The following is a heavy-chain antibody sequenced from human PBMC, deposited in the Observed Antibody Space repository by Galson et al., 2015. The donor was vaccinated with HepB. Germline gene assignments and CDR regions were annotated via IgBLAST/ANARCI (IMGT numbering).Heavy chain of an antibody. Sequence: SVKVSCKASGGTFSSYAISWVRQAPGQGLEWMGGIIPIFGTANYAQKFQGRVTITADESTSTAYMELSSLRSEDTAVYYCATNVGELLYFDYWGRGTLVTVSS. CDR1: GGTFSSYA. V-gene: IGHV1-69*13. CDR3: ATNVGELLYFDY. CDR2: IIPIFGTA. D-gene: IGHD1-26*01. J-gene: IGHJ4*02.